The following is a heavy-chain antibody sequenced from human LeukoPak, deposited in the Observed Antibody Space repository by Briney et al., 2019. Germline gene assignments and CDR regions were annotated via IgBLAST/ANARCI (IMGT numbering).Heavy chain of an antibody. V-gene: IGHV3-74*01. J-gene: IGHJ4*02. Sequence: GWSLRLSCTASGFSFSGHWMHWARQLPGKGLVWVSRISPTGSTTRYADAVKGRFTVSRDNAQNTLYLQVNNVRAEDTAVYYCARGPNSNWSGLDFWGQGTLLTVSS. CDR2: ISPTGSTT. CDR3: ARGPNSNWSGLDF. CDR1: GFSFSGHW. D-gene: IGHD6-6*01.